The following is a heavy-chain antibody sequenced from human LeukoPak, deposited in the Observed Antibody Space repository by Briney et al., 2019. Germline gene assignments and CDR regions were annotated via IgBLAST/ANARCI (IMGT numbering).Heavy chain of an antibody. Sequence: SETLSLTCTVSGGSISSYYWSWIRQPPGKGLEWIGYIYYSGSTNYNPSLKSRVTISVDKSKNQFSLKLSSVTAADTAVYYCAREDVEMATNYWGQGTLVTVSS. V-gene: IGHV4-59*12. CDR3: AREDVEMATNY. CDR1: GGSISSYY. J-gene: IGHJ4*02. CDR2: IYYSGST. D-gene: IGHD5-24*01.